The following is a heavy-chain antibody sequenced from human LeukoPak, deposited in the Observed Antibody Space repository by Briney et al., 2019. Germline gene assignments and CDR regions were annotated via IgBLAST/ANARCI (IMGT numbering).Heavy chain of an antibody. CDR1: GFTFDDYG. V-gene: IGHV3-23*01. D-gene: IGHD3-9*01. J-gene: IGHJ4*02. Sequence: GGSLRLSCAASGFTFDDYGMSWVRQAPGKGLEWVSAISGSGGSTYYADSVKGRFTISRDNSKNTLYLQMNSLRAEDTAVYYCAKFFGYYDILTGYYIFDYWGQGTLVTVSS. CDR3: AKFFGYYDILTGYYIFDY. CDR2: ISGSGGST.